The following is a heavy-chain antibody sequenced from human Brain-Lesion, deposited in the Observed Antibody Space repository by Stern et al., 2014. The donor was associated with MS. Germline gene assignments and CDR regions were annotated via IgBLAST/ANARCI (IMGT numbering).Heavy chain of an antibody. CDR3: ARVRIEGYNLARFDA. CDR2: IFYVGSA. V-gene: IGHV4-59*01. J-gene: IGHJ4*02. D-gene: IGHD5-24*01. Sequence: QVQLQESGPGLVKPWETLSLTCTVSGGSLSGDYWSWLRQPPGKGLECIAYIFYVGSANYNPYLESRLTISVDTSKNRFSLKLNSVTAADTAVYYCARVRIEGYNLARFDAWGQGTLVTVSS. CDR1: GGSLSGDY.